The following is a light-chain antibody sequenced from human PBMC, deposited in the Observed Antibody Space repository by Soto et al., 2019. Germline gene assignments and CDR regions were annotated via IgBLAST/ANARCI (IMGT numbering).Light chain of an antibody. CDR2: GAS. CDR1: QSVSSSY. V-gene: IGKV3-20*01. J-gene: IGKJ3*01. CDR3: QQYGSSPLVT. Sequence: EIVLTQSPGTPSLSPGERATLSCRASQSVSSSYLAWYQQKPGQAPRLLIYGASSRATGIPDRFSGSGSGTDFTLTNSRLEPEDFAVYYCQQYGSSPLVTFGPGTKVDIK.